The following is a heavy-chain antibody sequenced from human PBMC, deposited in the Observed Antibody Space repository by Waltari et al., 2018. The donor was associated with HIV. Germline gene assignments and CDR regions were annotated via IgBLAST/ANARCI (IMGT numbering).Heavy chain of an antibody. D-gene: IGHD3-22*01. CDR1: GFTFSNFA. J-gene: IGHJ4*02. CDR2: IWDDGDNK. V-gene: IGHV3-33*01. Sequence: VQLVESGGGVVQPGRSLRLSCAASGFTFSNFAMHWVRRAPGKVLGLVAVIWDDGDNKYYADAVKVRFTISRDKSKTTLYLQMNSLRVEDTAVYYCARGGYYYDISGYYHYWGQGTLVTVSS. CDR3: ARGGYYYDISGYYHY.